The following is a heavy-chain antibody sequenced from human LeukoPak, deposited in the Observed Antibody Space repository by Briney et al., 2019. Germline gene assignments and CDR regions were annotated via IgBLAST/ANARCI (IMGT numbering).Heavy chain of an antibody. J-gene: IGHJ4*02. Sequence: PSEILSLTCTVSGGSISSSSYYWGWIRQPPGKGLEWIGSIYYSGSTFHNPSLKSRVTISVDTSKNQFSLKLSSVTAADTAVYYCASYGSEQLWGQGTLVTVSS. CDR2: IYYSGST. D-gene: IGHD3-10*01. CDR1: GGSISSSSYY. V-gene: IGHV4-39*01. CDR3: ASYGSEQL.